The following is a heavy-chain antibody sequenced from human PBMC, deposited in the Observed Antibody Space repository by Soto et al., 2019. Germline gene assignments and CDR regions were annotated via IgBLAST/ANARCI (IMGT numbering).Heavy chain of an antibody. V-gene: IGHV3-48*02. D-gene: IGHD3-10*01. J-gene: IGHJ4*02. CDR2: ISSGSTTI. CDR3: VTGLGADY. CDR1: GFTFSSYT. Sequence: VQLVESGGGLVQPGGSLRLSCAASGFTFSSYTMNWVRQAPGKGLECVSYISSGSTTIYYADSVKGRFTISRDNARNSLYLQMNSLRDEDTAVYYCVTGLGADYWGQGTLVTVSS.